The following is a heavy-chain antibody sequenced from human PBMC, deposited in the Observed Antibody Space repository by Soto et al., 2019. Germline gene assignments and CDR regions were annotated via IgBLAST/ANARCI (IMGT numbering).Heavy chain of an antibody. D-gene: IGHD4-17*01. V-gene: IGHV4-38-2*01. J-gene: IGHJ6*02. CDR3: AATVTPDYYGMDV. CDR2: IYHSGST. CDR1: GYSISSGYY. Sequence: ETLSLTCAVSGYSISSGYYWGWIRQPPGKGLEWIGSIYHSGSTYYNPSLKSRVTISVDTSKNQFSLKLSSVTAADTAVYYCAATVTPDYYGMDVWGQGTTVTVSS.